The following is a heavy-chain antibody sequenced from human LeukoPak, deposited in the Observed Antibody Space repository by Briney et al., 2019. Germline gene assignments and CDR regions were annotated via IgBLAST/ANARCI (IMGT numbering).Heavy chain of an antibody. D-gene: IGHD6-13*01. V-gene: IGHV3-48*01. CDR3: ARDPLSSSSFDL. Sequence: GGSLRLSCAASGFTFSDSYMNWVRQAPGKGLEWVSYISSRSATIYYADSVKGRFTISRDNAKNSLYLQMNSLRAEDTAVYYCARDPLSSSSFDLWGQGTLVTVSS. CDR2: ISSRSATI. CDR1: GFTFSDSY. J-gene: IGHJ4*02.